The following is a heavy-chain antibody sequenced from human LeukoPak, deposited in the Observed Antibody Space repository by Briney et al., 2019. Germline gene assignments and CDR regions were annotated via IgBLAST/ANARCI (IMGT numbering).Heavy chain of an antibody. CDR3: ARLLWFGELFLGRFDP. V-gene: IGHV4-31*03. Sequence: SQTLSLTCTVSGGSISSGGYYWSWIRQHPGKGLEWIGYIYYSGSTYYNPSLKSRVTISVDTSKNQFSLKLSSVTAAGTAVYYCARLLWFGELFLGRFDPWGQGTLVTVPS. CDR2: IYYSGST. D-gene: IGHD3-10*01. CDR1: GGSISSGGYY. J-gene: IGHJ5*02.